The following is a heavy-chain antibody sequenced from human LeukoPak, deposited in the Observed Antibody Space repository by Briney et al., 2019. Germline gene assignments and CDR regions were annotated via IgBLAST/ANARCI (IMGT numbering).Heavy chain of an antibody. Sequence: GGSLRLSCAASGFIFSSYAMHWVRQAPGKGLEWVAVIWYDGSNKYYADSVKGRFTISRDNSKNTLYLQMNSLRAEDTAVYYCASQTVDWTYDYWGQGTLVTVSS. D-gene: IGHD3/OR15-3a*01. CDR3: ASQTVDWTYDY. J-gene: IGHJ4*02. CDR2: IWYDGSNK. V-gene: IGHV3-33*01. CDR1: GFIFSSYA.